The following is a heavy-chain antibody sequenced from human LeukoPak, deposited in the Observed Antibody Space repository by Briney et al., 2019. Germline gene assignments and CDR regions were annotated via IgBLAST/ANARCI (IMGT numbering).Heavy chain of an antibody. V-gene: IGHV4-4*02. Sequence: PSETLSLTCTVSSGSIFSSNWWSWVRQPPGKGLEWIGQIFHTGSTNYNPSLKSRVTISVDTSKNQFSLKLSSVTAADTAVYYCARRSSTRGVRIAARPSWFDPWGQGTLVTVSS. CDR2: IFHTGST. CDR3: ARRSSTRGVRIAARPSWFDP. D-gene: IGHD6-6*01. CDR1: SGSIFSSNW. J-gene: IGHJ5*02.